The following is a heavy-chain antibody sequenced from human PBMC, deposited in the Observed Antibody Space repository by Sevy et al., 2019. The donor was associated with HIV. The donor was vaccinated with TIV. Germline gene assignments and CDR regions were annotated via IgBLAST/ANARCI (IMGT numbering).Heavy chain of an antibody. D-gene: IGHD3-10*01. CDR1: HGSISTGDYY. J-gene: IGHJ6*02. CDR3: ARDYFGSGTYTTHHYGMDV. CDR2: IYHSGST. Sequence: SETLSLTCTASHGSISTGDYYWSWIRQSPGKGLEWIGYIYHSGSTYYNPSLKSRVTISLDTSRNQFSLELTSVTAPDTAVYYWARDYFGSGTYTTHHYGMDVWGRGTTFTVSS. V-gene: IGHV4-30-4*01.